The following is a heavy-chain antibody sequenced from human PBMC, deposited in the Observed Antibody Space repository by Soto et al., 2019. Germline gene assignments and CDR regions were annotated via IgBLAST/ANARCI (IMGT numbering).Heavy chain of an antibody. V-gene: IGHV1-8*01. Sequence: GASVKVSCKASGYTFTSYDINWVRQATGQGLEWMGWMNPNSGNTGYAQKFQGRVTMTRDTSISTAYMELSSLRSEDTAVYYCAIKDLGYLEPPGEAFDIWGQGTMVTVSS. J-gene: IGHJ3*02. CDR1: GYTFTSYD. CDR2: MNPNSGNT. CDR3: AIKDLGYLEPPGEAFDI. D-gene: IGHD1-1*01.